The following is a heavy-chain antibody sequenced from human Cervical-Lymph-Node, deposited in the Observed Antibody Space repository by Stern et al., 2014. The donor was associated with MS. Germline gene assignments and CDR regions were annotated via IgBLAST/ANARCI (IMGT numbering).Heavy chain of an antibody. CDR1: GYTFTSYA. CDR2: INTDNHNT. V-gene: IGHV1-18*01. D-gene: IGHD6-13*01. J-gene: IGHJ3*01. Sequence: VHLVESGAEVKTPGASVTVSCKASGYTFTSYALTWVRQAPGQGLEWMGRINTDNHNTHYAQKLQGRVTMTTDTSTSTAYMELRNLRSDDTAVFYCAVAGSGTFDLWGQGTMVTVSS. CDR3: AVAGSGTFDL.